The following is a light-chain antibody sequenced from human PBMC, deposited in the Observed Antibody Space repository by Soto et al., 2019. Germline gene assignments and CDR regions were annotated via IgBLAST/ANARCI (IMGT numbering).Light chain of an antibody. CDR3: QHYGTSLWT. CDR2: GAS. J-gene: IGKJ1*01. Sequence: EIVLTQSPGTLSLSPGERATLSCRASQSVSSGYLAWYQQKPGQAPRLLIYGASIRATGISDRFSGSGSGTDFTLTISRLGPEDFAVYYCQHYGTSLWTFGQGTKVDIK. V-gene: IGKV3-20*01. CDR1: QSVSSGY.